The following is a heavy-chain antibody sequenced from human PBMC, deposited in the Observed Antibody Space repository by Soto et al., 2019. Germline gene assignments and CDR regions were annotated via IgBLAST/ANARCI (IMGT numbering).Heavy chain of an antibody. D-gene: IGHD4-4*01. CDR2: ISGYNGNT. Sequence: ASVKVSCKASGYTFTGDGISWVRQAPGQGLELMGWISGYNGNTNYEQKLQGRDTITTDTATSTTYMELRSLRSADTAVHYCARNSGYTSYDDYCQGIGLRGQGTMITVSS. V-gene: IGHV1-18*01. CDR3: ARNSGYTSYDDYCQGIGL. CDR1: GYTFTGDG. J-gene: IGHJ6*01.